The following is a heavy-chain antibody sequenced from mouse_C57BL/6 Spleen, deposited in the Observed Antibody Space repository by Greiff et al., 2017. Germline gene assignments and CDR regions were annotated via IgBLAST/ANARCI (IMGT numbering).Heavy chain of an antibody. CDR3: ASDYYGNYGGWFAY. D-gene: IGHD2-1*01. CDR1: GFNIKNTY. V-gene: IGHV14-3*01. J-gene: IGHJ3*01. CDR2: IDPANGNT. Sequence: EVQLKESVAELVRPGASVKLSCTASGFNIKNTYMHCVKQRPEQGLEWIGRIDPANGNTKYAPKFQGKATITADTSSNTAYLQLSSLTSEDTAIXYGASDYYGNYGGWFAYWGQGTLVTVSA.